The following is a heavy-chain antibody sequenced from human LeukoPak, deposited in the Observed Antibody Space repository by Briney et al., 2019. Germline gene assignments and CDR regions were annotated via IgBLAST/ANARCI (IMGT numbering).Heavy chain of an antibody. Sequence: GGSLRLSCAAPGFTFSTYAMSWVRQAPGKGLEWVSLIGGSDGRTRYADSVKGRFTISRDNSKNTLYLEMNSLRAEDTAVYYCAKDSSSYDWGYMDVWGKGTTVTISS. J-gene: IGHJ6*03. V-gene: IGHV3-23*01. CDR3: AKDSSSYDWGYMDV. D-gene: IGHD3-22*01. CDR1: GFTFSTYA. CDR2: IGGSDGRT.